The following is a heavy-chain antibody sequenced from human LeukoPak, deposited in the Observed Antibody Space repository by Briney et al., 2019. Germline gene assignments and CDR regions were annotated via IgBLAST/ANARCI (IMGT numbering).Heavy chain of an antibody. Sequence: PGGSLRFSCAASGFTFSDYYMSWIRQAPGKGLEWVSYISSSGSTIYYADSVKGRFTISRDNAKNSLYLQMNSLRAEDTDMYYCARIDSSWGEWVDYWGQGTLVTVSS. D-gene: IGHD6-13*01. CDR2: ISSSGSTI. J-gene: IGHJ4*02. V-gene: IGHV3-11*01. CDR1: GFTFSDYY. CDR3: ARIDSSWGEWVDY.